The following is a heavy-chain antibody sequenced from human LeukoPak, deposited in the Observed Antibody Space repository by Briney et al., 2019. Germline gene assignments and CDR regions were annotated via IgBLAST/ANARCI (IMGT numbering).Heavy chain of an antibody. Sequence: PSETLSLTCTVSGGSISSGDYYWSWIRRPPGKGLEWIGYIYYSGSTYYNPSLKSRVTISVDTSKNQFSLKLSSVTAADTAVYYCARESIVVPAATDYWGQGTLVTVSS. D-gene: IGHD2-2*01. CDR1: GGSISSGDYY. CDR3: ARESIVVPAATDY. J-gene: IGHJ4*02. CDR2: IYYSGST. V-gene: IGHV4-30-4*08.